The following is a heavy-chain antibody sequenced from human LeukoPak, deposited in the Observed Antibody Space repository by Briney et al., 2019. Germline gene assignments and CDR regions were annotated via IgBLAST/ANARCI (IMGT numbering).Heavy chain of an antibody. Sequence: SETLSLTCTVSGGSISSYHWSWIRQPPGKGLEWIGYIYYSGSTNYNPSLKSRVTISVDTSKNQFSLKLSSVTAADTAVYYCARLIAAAGTNKRDYYYYGMDVWGQGTTVTVSS. CDR3: ARLIAAAGTNKRDYYYYGMDV. J-gene: IGHJ6*02. CDR1: GGSISSYH. CDR2: IYYSGST. V-gene: IGHV4-59*01. D-gene: IGHD6-13*01.